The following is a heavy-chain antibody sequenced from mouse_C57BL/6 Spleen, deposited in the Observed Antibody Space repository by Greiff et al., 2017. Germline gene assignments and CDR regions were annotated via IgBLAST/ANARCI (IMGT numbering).Heavy chain of an antibody. D-gene: IGHD2-5*01. CDR3: ARDLIDPSYSNYWYFDV. V-gene: IGHV5-16*01. J-gene: IGHJ1*03. Sequence: EVQLVESEGGLVQPGSSMKLSCTASGFTFSDYYMAWVRQVPEKGLEWVANINYDGSSTYYLDSLKSRFIISRDNARNILYLQMSMRKSEDTATSYCARDLIDPSYSNYWYFDVWGTGTTVTVSS. CDR2: INYDGSST. CDR1: GFTFSDYY.